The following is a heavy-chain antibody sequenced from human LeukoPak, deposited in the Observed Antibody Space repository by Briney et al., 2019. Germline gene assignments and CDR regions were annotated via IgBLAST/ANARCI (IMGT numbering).Heavy chain of an antibody. CDR3: ARAFYSSGSYPPYWYYGMDV. CDR2: IWYGGSNK. V-gene: IGHV3-33*08. CDR1: GFTFSSYG. J-gene: IGHJ6*02. Sequence: GGSLRLSCAASGFTFSSYGMHWVRQAPGKGLEWVAVIWYGGSNKYYADSVKGRFTISRDNAKNSLYLQMNSLRAEDTAVYYCARAFYSSGSYPPYWYYGMDVWGQGTTVTVSS. D-gene: IGHD6-19*01.